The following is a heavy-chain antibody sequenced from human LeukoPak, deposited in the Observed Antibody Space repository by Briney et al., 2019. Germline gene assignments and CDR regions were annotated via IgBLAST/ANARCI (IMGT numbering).Heavy chain of an antibody. V-gene: IGHV1-2*02. D-gene: IGHD6-13*01. J-gene: IGHJ4*02. CDR3: ARDPYSSSSDFDH. Sequence: ASVKVSCKASGYTFTGYYMHWVRQAPGQGLEWMGWMNPNSGGTNYAQKFQGRVTMTRDTSISTAYMELSRLRSDDTAVYYCARDPYSSSSDFDHWGQGTLVTVSS. CDR2: MNPNSGGT. CDR1: GYTFTGYY.